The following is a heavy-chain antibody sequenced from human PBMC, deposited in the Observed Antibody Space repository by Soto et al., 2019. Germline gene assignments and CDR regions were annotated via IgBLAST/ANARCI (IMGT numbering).Heavy chain of an antibody. V-gene: IGHV1-69*13. Sequence: SSVNVSGNDSGCTFSSDAISWVRQAPGQVLDCIGGIIPIFGTANYAQNFQGRVTITADEYTSTAYMELSSLRSEDTAVYYCARGGDFWSGYPVGYYGMEVWGEGTTVNVSS. D-gene: IGHD3-3*01. CDR2: IIPIFGTA. CDR1: GCTFSSDA. J-gene: IGHJ6*04. CDR3: ARGGDFWSGYPVGYYGMEV.